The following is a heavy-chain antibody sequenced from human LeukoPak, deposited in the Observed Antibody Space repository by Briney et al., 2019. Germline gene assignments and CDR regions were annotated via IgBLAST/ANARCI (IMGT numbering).Heavy chain of an antibody. CDR3: ARDDSSSSGLGDY. J-gene: IGHJ4*02. CDR1: GFPFSCYS. CDR2: ISSSSSYI. D-gene: IGHD6-6*01. V-gene: IGHV3-21*01. Sequence: GGSLRLSCAASGFPFSCYSMNWVHQAPGRGLEWVSSISSSSSYIYYADSVKGRFTISRDNAKNSLYLQMNSLRAEDTAVYYCARDDSSSSGLGDYWGQGTLVTVSS.